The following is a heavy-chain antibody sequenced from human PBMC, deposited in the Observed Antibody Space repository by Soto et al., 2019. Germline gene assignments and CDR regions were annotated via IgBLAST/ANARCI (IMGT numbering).Heavy chain of an antibody. CDR3: AKSWADCSGGSCYVDY. V-gene: IGHV3-30*18. CDR2: ISYDGSNK. CDR1: GFTFSSYG. Sequence: QVQLVESGGGVVQPGRSLRLSCAASGFTFSSYGMHWVRQAPGKGLEWVAVISYDGSNKYYADSVKGRFTISRDNSKNTVYLQMNSLRAEDTAVYYCAKSWADCSGGSCYVDYCGRVTLVTVSS. J-gene: IGHJ4*02. D-gene: IGHD2-15*01.